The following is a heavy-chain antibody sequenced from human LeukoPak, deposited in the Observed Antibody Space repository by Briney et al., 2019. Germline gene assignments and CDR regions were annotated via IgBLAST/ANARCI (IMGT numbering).Heavy chain of an antibody. Sequence: GGTLRLSCTASGFTFSTYGMSWVRQAPGKGLEWVSSISDSGVSTYYADSVKGRFTISRDNSKNTLYLQMKSLRAEDTAVYYCAKLLYYYDSSAYYLGGFDDWGQGTLVTVSS. V-gene: IGHV3-23*01. CDR1: GFTFSTYG. D-gene: IGHD3-22*01. CDR3: AKLLYYYDSSAYYLGGFDD. CDR2: ISDSGVST. J-gene: IGHJ4*02.